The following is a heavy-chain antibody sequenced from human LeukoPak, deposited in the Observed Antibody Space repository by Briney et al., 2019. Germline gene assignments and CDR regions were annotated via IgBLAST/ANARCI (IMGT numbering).Heavy chain of an antibody. Sequence: ASVKVSCKASGYTFTSYGISWVRQAPGQGLEWMGWISAYNGNTNYAQKLQGRVTMTTDTSTSTAYMELRSLRSDDAAVYYCAREGSSGIGTYYYFDYWGQGTLVTVSS. CDR2: ISAYNGNT. CDR1: GYTFTSYG. D-gene: IGHD6-25*01. J-gene: IGHJ4*02. CDR3: AREGSSGIGTYYYFDY. V-gene: IGHV1-18*01.